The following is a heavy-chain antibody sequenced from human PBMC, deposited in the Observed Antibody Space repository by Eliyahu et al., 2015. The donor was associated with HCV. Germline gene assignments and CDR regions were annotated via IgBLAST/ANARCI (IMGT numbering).Heavy chain of an antibody. D-gene: IGHD3-10*01. CDR2: ISGSGGST. CDR1: GFTFSSYA. V-gene: IGHV3-23*01. CDR3: AKQPTYYYGSGA. Sequence: LWQPGGSLRLSCAASGFTFSSYAMSWVRQAPGKGLEWVSAISGSGGSTYYADSVKGRFTISRDNSKNTLYLQMNSLRAEDTAVYYCAKQPTYYYGSGAWGQGTLVTVSS. J-gene: IGHJ5*02.